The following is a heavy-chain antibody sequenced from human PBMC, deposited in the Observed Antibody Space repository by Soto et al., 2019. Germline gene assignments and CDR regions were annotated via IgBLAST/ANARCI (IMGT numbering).Heavy chain of an antibody. V-gene: IGHV5-51*01. Sequence: GESLKISCKGSGYSFTTYCIGWVRQMPGKGLEGMVIIYPGDSDTRYSPSFQGQVTISADKSINTTYLQWSSLKASDTAIYYRARQAAAGKYYYAMDVWGQGTTVTVSS. CDR3: ARQAAAGKYYYAMDV. CDR1: GYSFTTYC. CDR2: IYPGDSDT. D-gene: IGHD6-13*01. J-gene: IGHJ6*02.